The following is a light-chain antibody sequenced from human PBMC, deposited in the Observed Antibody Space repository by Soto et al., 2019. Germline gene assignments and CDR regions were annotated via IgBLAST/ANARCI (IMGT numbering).Light chain of an antibody. CDR3: QQYATSPALT. CDR2: GAS. J-gene: IGKJ4*01. V-gene: IGKV3-20*01. Sequence: EIVLTQSPGTLSLSPGERATLSCRASQSVRSSYLAWYQQKPGQAPRLLIYGASSRVTGIPDRFSGSGSGTDFTLTISRLEPEDFAVYYCQQYATSPALTFGGGTKAEIK. CDR1: QSVRSSY.